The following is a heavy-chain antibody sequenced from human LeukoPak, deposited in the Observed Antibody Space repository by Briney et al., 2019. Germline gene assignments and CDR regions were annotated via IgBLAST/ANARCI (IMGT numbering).Heavy chain of an antibody. J-gene: IGHJ3*02. CDR3: ARDPLTGTSALDI. CDR2: IIPIFGTA. CDR1: GGTFSSYA. Sequence: SVKVSCKASGGTFSSYAISWVRQAPGQGLEWKGRIIPIFGTANYAQKFQGRVTITTDESTSTAYMELSSLRSEDTAVYYCARDPLTGTSALDIWGQGTMVTVSS. D-gene: IGHD1-20*01. V-gene: IGHV1-69*05.